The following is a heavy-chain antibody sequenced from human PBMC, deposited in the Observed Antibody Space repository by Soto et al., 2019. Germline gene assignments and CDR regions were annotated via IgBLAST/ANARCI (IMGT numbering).Heavy chain of an antibody. V-gene: IGHV3-21*01. CDR2: ISSSSSYI. D-gene: IGHD2-21*01. Sequence: EVQLVESGGGLVKPGGSLRLSCAASGFTFSSYSMNWVRQAPGKGLEWVSSISSSSSYIYYADSVKGRFTISRDNAKNSLDLQMNSLRGEDTGVEYCGKDLEDFGGVGSAYPNFGQWGQGTLVTVSS. J-gene: IGHJ4*02. CDR3: GKDLEDFGGVGSAYPNFGQ. CDR1: GFTFSSYS.